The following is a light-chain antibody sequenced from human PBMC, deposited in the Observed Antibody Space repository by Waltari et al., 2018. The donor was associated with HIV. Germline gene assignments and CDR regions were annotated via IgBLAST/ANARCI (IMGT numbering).Light chain of an antibody. Sequence: QSVLTQPPSASGTPGQRVTFSCSGSRSTIGSNTVNWYQQLPGTAPKLLIYSNIQRPSGVPDRFSGSNSGTSASLAISGLQSEDEADYYCAVWDDSLNAYVFGTGTKVTVL. V-gene: IGLV1-44*01. CDR3: AVWDDSLNAYV. CDR1: RSTIGSNT. CDR2: SNI. J-gene: IGLJ1*01.